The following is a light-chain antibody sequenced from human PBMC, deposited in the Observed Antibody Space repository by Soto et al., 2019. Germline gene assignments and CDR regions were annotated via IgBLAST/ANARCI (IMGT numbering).Light chain of an antibody. CDR2: AAS. V-gene: IGKV1-39*01. J-gene: IGKJ1*01. CDR1: XXXXSX. CDR3: QQSYSTPRT. Sequence: DIQMTQSPSSLSASVGDRVTITCRASXXXXSXLNWYQQKPGKAPKLLIYAASSLQSGVPSRFSGSGSGTDFTLTISSLQPEDFATYYCQQSYSTPRTFGQGTKVEIK.